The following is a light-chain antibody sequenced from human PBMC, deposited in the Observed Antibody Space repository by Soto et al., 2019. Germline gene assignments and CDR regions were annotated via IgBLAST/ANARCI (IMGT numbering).Light chain of an antibody. CDR2: EVD. CDR1: SSDVGGYNF. CDR3: SSMTNPPTPV. J-gene: IGLJ3*02. V-gene: IGLV2-14*01. Sequence: QSALTQPASVSGSPGQSITISCTGTSSDVGGYNFVSWYQQYPGKAPKLIIYEVDSRPSGVSNRFSGSKSGNTASLTISGLRAEDEADYYCSSMTNPPTPVLGGGTKLTVL.